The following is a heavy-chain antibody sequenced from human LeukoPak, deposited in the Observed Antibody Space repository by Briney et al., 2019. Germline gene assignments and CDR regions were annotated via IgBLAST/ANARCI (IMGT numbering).Heavy chain of an antibody. CDR1: GGSFSGYY. Sequence: TPSETLSLTCAVYGGSFSGYYWSWIRQPPGKGLEWIGEINHSGSTNYNPSLKSRVTISVDTSKNQFSLKLSSVTAADTAVYYCASARDYYYGMDVWGQGTTVTVSS. CDR3: ASARDYYYGMDV. CDR2: INHSGST. J-gene: IGHJ6*02. V-gene: IGHV4-34*01.